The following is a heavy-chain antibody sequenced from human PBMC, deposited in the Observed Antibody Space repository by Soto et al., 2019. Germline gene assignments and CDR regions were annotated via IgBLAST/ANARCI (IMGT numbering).Heavy chain of an antibody. CDR3: ARGADTAMVYYYYGMDV. CDR1: GGSISSGGYY. Sequence: SETLSLTCTVSGGSISSGGYYWSWIRQHPGKGLEWIGYIYYSGSTYYNPSLKSRVTISVDTSENQFSLKLSSVTAADTAVYYCARGADTAMVYYYYGMDVWGQGTTVTVSS. CDR2: IYYSGST. J-gene: IGHJ6*02. V-gene: IGHV4-31*03. D-gene: IGHD5-18*01.